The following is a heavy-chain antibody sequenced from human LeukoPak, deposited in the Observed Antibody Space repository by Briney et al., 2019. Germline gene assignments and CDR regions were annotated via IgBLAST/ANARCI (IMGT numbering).Heavy chain of an antibody. CDR3: AREVGATADGAFDI. V-gene: IGHV4-59*01. Sequence: SETLSLTCTVSGGSISSYYWSWIRQPPGKGLEWIGYIYYSGSTNYNPSLKSRVTISVDTSKNQFSLKPSSVTAADTAVYYCAREVGATADGAFDIWGQGAMVTVSS. J-gene: IGHJ3*02. D-gene: IGHD1-26*01. CDR2: IYYSGST. CDR1: GGSISSYY.